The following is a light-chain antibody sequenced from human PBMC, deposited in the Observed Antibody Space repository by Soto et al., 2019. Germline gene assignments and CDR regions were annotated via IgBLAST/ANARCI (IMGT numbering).Light chain of an antibody. Sequence: EIVMTQSPATLSVSPGERATLSCRASQSVSSNLAWYQQKPGQAPGLLIYGASTRATGIPASFSGSGSGTEFTLTISSLQSEDFAVYFCQQYNEWPPTFGQGTKVEIK. J-gene: IGKJ1*01. CDR2: GAS. CDR1: QSVSSN. CDR3: QQYNEWPPT. V-gene: IGKV3-15*01.